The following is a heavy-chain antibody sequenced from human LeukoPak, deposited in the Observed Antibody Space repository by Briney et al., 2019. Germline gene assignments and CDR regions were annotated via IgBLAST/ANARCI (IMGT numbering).Heavy chain of an antibody. V-gene: IGHV1-2*02. CDR1: GYTFTGHY. Sequence: ASVKVSCKASGYTFTGHYMHWVRQAPGQGLEWMGWINPNSGDTNYAQKFQGRVTVTRDTSISTGYMELSRLRSDDTAVYYCARVIWGAVAFDIWGQGTMVTVSS. J-gene: IGHJ3*02. CDR3: ARVIWGAVAFDI. D-gene: IGHD3-16*01. CDR2: INPNSGDT.